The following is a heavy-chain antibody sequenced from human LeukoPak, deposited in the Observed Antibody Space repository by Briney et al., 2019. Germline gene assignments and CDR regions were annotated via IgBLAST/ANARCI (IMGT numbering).Heavy chain of an antibody. D-gene: IGHD2-2*01. CDR1: GYNFTGYY. Sequence: ASVKVSCKSSGYNFTGYYMHWVRQAPGHGLKWMGCINPNGGGTIYAQQFQGRVTMTRDTSISTAYMELSRLRSDDTAMYYCATLYCSATRCSYSWFDPWGPGTLVTVSS. J-gene: IGHJ5*02. CDR2: INPNGGGT. CDR3: ATLYCSATRCSYSWFDP. V-gene: IGHV1-2*02.